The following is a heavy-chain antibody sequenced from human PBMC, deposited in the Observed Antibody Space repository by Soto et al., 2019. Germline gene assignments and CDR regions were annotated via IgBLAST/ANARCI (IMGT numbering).Heavy chain of an antibody. CDR3: TTEIAYDRSGYFDF. D-gene: IGHD3-22*01. Sequence: EVQLVESGGALVNPGGSLRLSCAVSGITFSNAWMSWVRQTPERGLEWVGHIKGKSGRGTTDYAAPVKGRFTISRDDSKNTVYLEMNSLKAEDTAVYYCTTEIAYDRSGYFDFWGQGTLVTVSS. J-gene: IGHJ4*02. V-gene: IGHV3-15*02. CDR2: IKGKSGRGTT. CDR1: GITFSNAW.